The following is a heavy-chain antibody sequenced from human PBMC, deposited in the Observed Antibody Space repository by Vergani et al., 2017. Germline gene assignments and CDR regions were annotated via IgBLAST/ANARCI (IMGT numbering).Heavy chain of an antibody. CDR3: AKDVDPGYCSGGSCYPNYFDY. D-gene: IGHD2-15*01. V-gene: IGHV3-43*02. CDR1: GFTFDDYA. Sequence: EVQLVESGGGVVQPGGSLRLSCAASGFTFDDYAMHWVRQAPGKGLEWVSLISGDGGSTYYADSVKGRFTISRDNSKNSLYLQMNSLRTEDTALYYCAKDVDPGYCSGGSCYPNYFDYWGQGTLVTVSS. CDR2: ISGDGGST. J-gene: IGHJ4*02.